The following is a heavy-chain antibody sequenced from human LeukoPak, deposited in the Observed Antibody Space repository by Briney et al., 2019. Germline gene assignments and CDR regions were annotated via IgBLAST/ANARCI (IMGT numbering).Heavy chain of an antibody. CDR2: SNPNSGGT. J-gene: IGHJ4*02. D-gene: IGHD3-16*01. Sequence: ASVKVSCKASGYTFTGYYMHWVRQAPGQGLEWMGWSNPNSGGTNYAHEFQGRVTSTRDTSINTAYMELSRLRSDDTAVYYCAREGVRGGHFDYWGQGTLVTVSS. CDR1: GYTFTGYY. V-gene: IGHV1-2*02. CDR3: AREGVRGGHFDY.